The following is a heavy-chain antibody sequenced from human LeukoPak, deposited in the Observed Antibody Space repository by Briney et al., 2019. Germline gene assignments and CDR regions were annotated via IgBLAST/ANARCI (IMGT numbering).Heavy chain of an antibody. D-gene: IGHD2/OR15-2a*01. CDR1: GVTLSTYA. CDR3: AKDRATQYSLDY. Sequence: GGSLRLSCAASGVTLSTYAMSWARQAPGRGLEWVSGISSSGSGGNTYYADSVKGRFTISRDSSKNTLFLHMNSLRVEDTAIYYCAKDRATQYSLDYWGQGTLVTVSS. CDR2: ISSSGSGGNT. V-gene: IGHV3-23*01. J-gene: IGHJ4*02.